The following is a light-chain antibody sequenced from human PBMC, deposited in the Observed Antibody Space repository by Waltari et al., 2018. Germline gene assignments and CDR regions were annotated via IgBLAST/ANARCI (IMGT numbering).Light chain of an antibody. CDR2: KVS. J-gene: IGKJ4*01. CDR3: MQHSDWPLT. CDR1: QSLVRGDGNTF. Sequence: DVVMTQSPLSLPVTLGQPASLPCTFSQSLVRGDGNTFLNWFQQRPGQTPRRLMYKVSNRHSGVPDRFSGSGSGTDFTLKISSVEAADVVVYYCMQHSDWPLTFGGGTKVEIK. V-gene: IGKV2-30*02.